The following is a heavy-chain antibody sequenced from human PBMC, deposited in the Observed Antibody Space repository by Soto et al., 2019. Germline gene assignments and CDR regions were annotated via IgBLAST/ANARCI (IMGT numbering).Heavy chain of an antibody. CDR3: ARDGGLYEVRN. D-gene: IGHD3-10*01. V-gene: IGHV1-69*08. CDR2: IIPILGIA. J-gene: IGHJ4*02. Sequence: QVQLVQSGAEVKKPGSSVKVSCKASGGTFSSYTISWVRQAPGQGLEWMGRIIPILGIANYAQKFQGRVTITADKSTSTAYTELSSLRSEDTAVSYCARDGGLYEVRNWGQGTLVTVSS. CDR1: GGTFSSYT.